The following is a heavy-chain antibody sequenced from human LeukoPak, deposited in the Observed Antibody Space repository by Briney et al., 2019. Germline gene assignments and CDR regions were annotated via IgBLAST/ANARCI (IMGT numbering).Heavy chain of an antibody. CDR3: AKTCFEISYDSSGCFDY. CDR1: GFTFDDYA. V-gene: IGHV3-9*01. CDR2: ISWNSGSI. D-gene: IGHD3-22*01. J-gene: IGHJ4*02. Sequence: GGSLRLSCAASGFTFDDYAMHWVRQAPGKGLEWVSVISWNSGSIGYADSVKGRFTISRDNAKTSLYLQMNSLRAEDTALYYCAKTCFEISYDSSGCFDYWGQGTLVTVSS.